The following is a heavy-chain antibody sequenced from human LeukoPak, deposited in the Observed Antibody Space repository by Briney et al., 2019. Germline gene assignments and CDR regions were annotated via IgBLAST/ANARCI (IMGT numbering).Heavy chain of an antibody. CDR1: GGSISSGGYY. J-gene: IGHJ5*02. D-gene: IGHD3-3*01. Sequence: SETLSLTCTVSGGSISSGGYYWSWIRQHPGKGLEWIGYIYYSGSTYYNPSLKSRVTISVDTSKNQFSLKLNSVTAADTAVYYCARVDVLTIFGVVIVNWFDPWGQGTLVTVSS. CDR2: IYYSGST. CDR3: ARVDVLTIFGVVIVNWFDP. V-gene: IGHV4-31*03.